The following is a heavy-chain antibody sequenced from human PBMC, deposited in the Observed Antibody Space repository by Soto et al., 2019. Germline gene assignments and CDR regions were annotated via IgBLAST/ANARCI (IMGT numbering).Heavy chain of an antibody. V-gene: IGHV4-59*08. CDR3: SRHYCSGGSCYYYGMDV. CDR1: GGSISSYY. D-gene: IGHD2-15*01. CDR2: IYYSGST. Sequence: PSETLSLTCTVSGGSISSYYWSWIRQPPGKGLEWIGYIYYSGSTNYNPSLKSRVSISVDTSKSQFSLKLNSVTAADTALYYCSRHYCSGGSCYYYGMDVWGQGTTVTVSS. J-gene: IGHJ6*02.